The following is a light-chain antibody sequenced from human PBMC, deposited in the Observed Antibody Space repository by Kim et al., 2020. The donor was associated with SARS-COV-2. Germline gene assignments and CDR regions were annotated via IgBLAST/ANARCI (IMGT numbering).Light chain of an antibody. CDR3: LQHSTYPIT. CDR1: QDIRND. V-gene: IGKV1-17*01. Sequence: DIQMTQSPSSLSASVGDRVTITCRASQDIRNDLGWYQQNPGRAPKRLIYGASSLQSGVPSRFSGSGSGTEFTLTISSVQPADFATYFCLQHSTYPITFGPGTRLGIK. J-gene: IGKJ5*01. CDR2: GAS.